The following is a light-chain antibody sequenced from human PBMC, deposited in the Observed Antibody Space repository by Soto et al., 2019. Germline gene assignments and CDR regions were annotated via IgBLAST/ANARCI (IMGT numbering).Light chain of an antibody. J-gene: IGKJ1*01. CDR1: QSIGSW. Sequence: DIQMTQSPSTLSASVGDRVTITCRASQSIGSWLAWYQQKPGKAPKLLIYRASSLESEVPSRFSGSESGTGFTLIINSLQPDDFATYYCQQYNVYPWTFGQGTKVEIK. CDR2: RAS. CDR3: QQYNVYPWT. V-gene: IGKV1-5*03.